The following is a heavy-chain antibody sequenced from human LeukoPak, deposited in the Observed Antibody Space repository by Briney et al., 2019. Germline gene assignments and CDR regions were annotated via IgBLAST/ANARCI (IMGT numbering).Heavy chain of an antibody. D-gene: IGHD3-22*01. CDR3: AKSAYYDSSGFYREYYFDY. J-gene: IGHJ4*02. V-gene: IGHV3-23*01. Sequence: GGSLRLSCAASRYTFSNYAMSWVRQAPGKGLEWVSTISGSGGSTYYADSVKGRFTISRDNSKNTLHLQVNSLRAEDTAVYYCAKSAYYDSSGFYREYYFDYWGQGTLVTVSS. CDR1: RYTFSNYA. CDR2: ISGSGGST.